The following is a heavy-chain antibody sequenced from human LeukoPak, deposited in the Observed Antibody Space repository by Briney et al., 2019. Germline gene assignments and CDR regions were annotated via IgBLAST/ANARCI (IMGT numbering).Heavy chain of an antibody. Sequence: ASVKVSCKASGYTFTSYAMRWVRQAPGQRLEWMGWINAGNGNTKYSQKFQGRVTITRDTSASTAYMELSSLRSEDTAVYYCARVARAAGPYYFDYWGQGTLVTVSS. CDR3: ARVARAAGPYYFDY. CDR1: GYTFTSYA. CDR2: INAGNGNT. D-gene: IGHD6-13*01. V-gene: IGHV1-3*01. J-gene: IGHJ4*02.